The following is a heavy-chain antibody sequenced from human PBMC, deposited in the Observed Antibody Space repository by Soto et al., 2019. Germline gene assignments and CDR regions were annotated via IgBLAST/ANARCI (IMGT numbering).Heavy chain of an antibody. V-gene: IGHV4-34*01. Sequence: SETLSLTCAVYGGSFSGYYWSWIRQPPGKGLEWIGEINHSGSTNYNPSLKSRVTISVDTSKNQFSLKLSSVTAADTAVYYCARGSTPAAADFDYWGQGTLVTVSS. D-gene: IGHD6-13*01. CDR3: ARGSTPAAADFDY. CDR1: GGSFSGYY. CDR2: INHSGST. J-gene: IGHJ4*02.